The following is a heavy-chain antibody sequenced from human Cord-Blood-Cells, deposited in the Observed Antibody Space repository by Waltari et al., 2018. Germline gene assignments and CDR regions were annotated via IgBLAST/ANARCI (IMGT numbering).Heavy chain of an antibody. CDR1: GGSISSSTCY. CDR2: IYYSGGT. Sequence: QLQLQASGSGRVKPSEPLSLTCTASGGSISSSTCYWGRFRQPPGKGPEWNGSIYYSGGTYYIPSLKSRVTISVDTSKNQFSLKLSSVTAADTAVYYCASSTGDDAFDIWGQGTMVTVSS. CDR3: ASSTGDDAFDI. D-gene: IGHD7-27*01. V-gene: IGHV4-39*01. J-gene: IGHJ3*02.